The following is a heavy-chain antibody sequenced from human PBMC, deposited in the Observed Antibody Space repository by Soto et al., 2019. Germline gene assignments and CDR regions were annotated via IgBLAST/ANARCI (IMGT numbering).Heavy chain of an antibody. CDR2: INPNSGGT. CDR1: GYTFTGYY. V-gene: IGHV1-2*02. J-gene: IGHJ4*02. CDR3: ARKQGAVAGTGSFDY. D-gene: IGHD6-19*01. Sequence: QVQLVQSGAEVKKPGASVKVSCKASGYTFTGYYMHWVRQAPGQGLEWMGWINPNSGGTNYAQKLQGRVTMTTDTSTSTAYMELRSLRSDDTAVYYCARKQGAVAGTGSFDYWGQGTLVTVSS.